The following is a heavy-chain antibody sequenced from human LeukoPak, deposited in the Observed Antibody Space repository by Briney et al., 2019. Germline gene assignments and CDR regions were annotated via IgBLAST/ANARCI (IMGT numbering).Heavy chain of an antibody. Sequence: PGGSLRLSCAASGCTLSSYSMNWVRQAPGKGLEWVAVIYSGGSTYYADSVKGRFTISIDNSKNTLYLQMNSLSAEDTAVYYCARDLTGDKGAFDIWGQGTMVTVST. CDR3: ARDLTGDKGAFDI. D-gene: IGHD7-27*01. V-gene: IGHV3-53*01. J-gene: IGHJ3*02. CDR1: GCTLSSYS. CDR2: IYSGGST.